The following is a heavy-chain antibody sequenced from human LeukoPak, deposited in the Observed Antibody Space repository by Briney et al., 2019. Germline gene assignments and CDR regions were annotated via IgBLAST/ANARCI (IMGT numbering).Heavy chain of an antibody. J-gene: IGHJ6*03. CDR1: GFTVSSNY. Sequence: GGSLRLSCAASGFTVSSNYMSWVRHAPGKGLEWVSVIYSGGSTYYADSVKGRFTISRDNSKNTLYLQMNSLRAEDTAVYYCARTNSSSRYYYYYMDVWGKGTTVTVSS. D-gene: IGHD6-13*01. V-gene: IGHV3-53*01. CDR2: IYSGGST. CDR3: ARTNSSSRYYYYYMDV.